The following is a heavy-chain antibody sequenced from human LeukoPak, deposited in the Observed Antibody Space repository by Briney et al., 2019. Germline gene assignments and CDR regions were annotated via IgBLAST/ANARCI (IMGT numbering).Heavy chain of an antibody. CDR1: GYTFTGYY. CDR2: INPNSGGT. Sequence: ASVKVSCKASGYTFTGYYMHWVRQAPGQGLEWMGWINPNSGGTNYAQKFQGRVTMTRDTSISTAYMELSRLRSDDTAVYYCARGRSSYYDSSGYWGNVFDYWGQGTLVTVSS. CDR3: ARGRSSYYDSSGYWGNVFDY. J-gene: IGHJ4*02. D-gene: IGHD3-22*01. V-gene: IGHV1-2*02.